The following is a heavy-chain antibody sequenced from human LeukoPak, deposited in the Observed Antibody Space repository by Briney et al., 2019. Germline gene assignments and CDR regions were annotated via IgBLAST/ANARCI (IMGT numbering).Heavy chain of an antibody. Sequence: KPGGSLRLSCAASGFTVSSNYMSWVRQAPGKGLEWVSVIYSGGSTYYADSVKGRFTISRDNSKNTLYLQMNSLRAEDTAVYYCASRTMIVVVTAIDAFDIWGQGTMVTVSS. CDR2: IYSGGST. CDR1: GFTVSSNY. CDR3: ASRTMIVVVTAIDAFDI. D-gene: IGHD3-22*01. V-gene: IGHV3-53*01. J-gene: IGHJ3*02.